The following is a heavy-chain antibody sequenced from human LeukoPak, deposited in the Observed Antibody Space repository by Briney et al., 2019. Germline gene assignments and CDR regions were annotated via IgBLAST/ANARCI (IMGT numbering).Heavy chain of an antibody. D-gene: IGHD6-13*01. CDR2: INPNSGGT. J-gene: IGHJ4*02. CDR3: ARDRPPQLVGPFDY. Sequence: SVKVSCKASGYIFTGYYMHWVRQAPGQGLEWMGWINPNSGGTNYAHKFQGRVTMTRDTSISTAYVELSRLRFDDTAVYYCARDRPPQLVGPFDYWGQGTLVTVSS. CDR1: GYIFTGYY. V-gene: IGHV1-2*07.